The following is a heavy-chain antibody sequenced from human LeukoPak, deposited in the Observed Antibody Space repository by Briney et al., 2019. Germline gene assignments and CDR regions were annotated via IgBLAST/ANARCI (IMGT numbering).Heavy chain of an antibody. CDR2: IYYSGST. Sequence: SETLSLTCTVSGGSISRGDYYWSWIRQPPGTGLEWIGYIYYSGSTYYNPSLKSRVTISVDTSKNQFSLKLSSVTAADTAVYYCARGREYYYDSSGYHDYGMDVWGQGTTVTVSS. CDR3: ARGREYYYDSSGYHDYGMDV. J-gene: IGHJ6*02. V-gene: IGHV4-30-4*01. CDR1: GGSISRGDYY. D-gene: IGHD3-22*01.